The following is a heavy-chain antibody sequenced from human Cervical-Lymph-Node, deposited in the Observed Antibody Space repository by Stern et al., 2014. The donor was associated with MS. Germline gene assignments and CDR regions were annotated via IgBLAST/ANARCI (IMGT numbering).Heavy chain of an antibody. CDR3: ARDTSSPERSDW. Sequence: EVQLVQSGGGVIQPGGSLRLSCTASGFTVSRAYMTWVRQAPGKGLEWFSLITNVGSTFYTDSVKGRFTISRDDSKNTVYLHMTSLRAEDTAMYYCARDTSSPERSDWWGQGTLVTVSS. J-gene: IGHJ4*02. V-gene: IGHV3-53*01. D-gene: IGHD1-1*01. CDR2: ITNVGST. CDR1: GFTVSRAY.